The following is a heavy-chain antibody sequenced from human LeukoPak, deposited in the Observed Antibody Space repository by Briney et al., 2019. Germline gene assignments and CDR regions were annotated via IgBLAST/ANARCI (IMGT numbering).Heavy chain of an antibody. CDR2: IYYSGST. D-gene: IGHD4-17*01. V-gene: IGHV4-39*01. J-gene: IGHJ3*02. CDR3: VLSPPDYGDVAFNI. CDR1: GGSISSSSYY. Sequence: SETLSLTCTVSGGSISSSSYYWGWIRQPPGKGLEWIGSIYYSGSTYYNPSLKSRVTISVDTSKNQFSLKLSSVTAADTAVYYCVLSPPDYGDVAFNIWGQGTMVTVSS.